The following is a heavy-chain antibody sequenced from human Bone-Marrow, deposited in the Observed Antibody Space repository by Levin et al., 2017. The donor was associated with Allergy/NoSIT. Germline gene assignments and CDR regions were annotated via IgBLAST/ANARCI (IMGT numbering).Heavy chain of an antibody. V-gene: IGHV3-7*01. CDR3: ARGPFRAAAGTF. D-gene: IGHD6-13*01. J-gene: IGHJ4*02. CDR1: GFTFSNYW. CDR2: IKEDGSET. Sequence: PGGSLRLSCVVSGFTFSNYWMSWVRQAPGKGLEWVANIKEDGSETYYVDSVKGRFTISRDNAKNSLYLQMNSLRAEDTAMYHCARGPFRAAAGTFWGQGTLVTVSS.